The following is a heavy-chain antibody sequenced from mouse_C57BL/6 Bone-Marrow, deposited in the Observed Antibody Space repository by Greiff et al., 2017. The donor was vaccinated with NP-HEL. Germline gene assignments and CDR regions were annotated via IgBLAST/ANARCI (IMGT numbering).Heavy chain of an antibody. CDR1: GYTFTSYW. J-gene: IGHJ3*01. Sequence: QVQLQQPGAELVKPGASVKLSCKASGYTFTSYWMQWVKQRPGQGLEWIGEIDPSDSYTNYNQKFKGKATLTVDTSSSTADMQLSSLTSEDSAVYYCAREEVWTPFAYWGQGTLVTVSA. CDR3: AREEVWTPFAY. V-gene: IGHV1-50*01. CDR2: IDPSDSYT.